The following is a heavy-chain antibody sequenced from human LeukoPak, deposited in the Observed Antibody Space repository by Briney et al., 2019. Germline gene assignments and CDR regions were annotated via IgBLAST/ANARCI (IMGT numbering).Heavy chain of an antibody. CDR3: ARYGYYDSSGTLDY. D-gene: IGHD3-22*01. J-gene: IGHJ4*02. V-gene: IGHV4-61*01. CDR2: IYYTGST. CDR1: GGSVSSGSYY. Sequence: SETLSLTCTVSGGSVSSGSYYWSWIRQPPGKGLVWIGYIYYTGSTNYNPSLKSRVTISIDTSKNQFSLKLTSVTAADTAVYYCARYGYYDSSGTLDYWGQGTLVTVSS.